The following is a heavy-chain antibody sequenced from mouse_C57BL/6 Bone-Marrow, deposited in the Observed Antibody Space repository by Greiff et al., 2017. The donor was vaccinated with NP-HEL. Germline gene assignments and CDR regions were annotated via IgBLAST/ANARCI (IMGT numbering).Heavy chain of an antibody. CDR3: ARISSYYGSSYDWYFDV. CDR2: IWWDDDK. D-gene: IGHD1-1*01. CDR1: GFSLSTFGMG. J-gene: IGHJ1*03. Sequence: QVTLKESGPGILQPSQTLSLTCSFSGFSLSTFGMGVGWIRQPSGTGLEWLARIWWDDDKYYNPALKSRLTISKDTSKNQVFHKIAHVDTADTATYYCARISSYYGSSYDWYFDVWGTGTTVTVSS. V-gene: IGHV8-8*01.